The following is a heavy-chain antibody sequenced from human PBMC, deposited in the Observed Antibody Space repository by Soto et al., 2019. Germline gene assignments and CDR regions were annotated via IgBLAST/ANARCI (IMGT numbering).Heavy chain of an antibody. CDR3: AKTSGYPYYFDY. V-gene: IGHV3-23*01. J-gene: IGHJ4*02. CDR1: GFTFSTYA. D-gene: IGHD5-12*01. CDR2: IGGSGDTT. Sequence: EVQLLESGGGLVQPGGSLRLSCAASGFTFSTYAMGWVRQAPGKGLEWVSTIGGSGDTTYYVDSVKGRFTISRDSSTNTLYLQMNILRAADTAVYYCAKTSGYPYYFDYWGQGTLVTVSS.